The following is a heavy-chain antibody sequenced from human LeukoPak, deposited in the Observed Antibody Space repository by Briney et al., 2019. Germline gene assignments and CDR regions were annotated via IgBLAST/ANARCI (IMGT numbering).Heavy chain of an antibody. J-gene: IGHJ4*02. CDR3: ARHALVLRYFDWLDDYYIDY. Sequence: GESLKISCKGSGYSFTSYWIGWVRQMPGKGLEWMGIIYPGGSDTRYSPSFQGQVTISADKSISTAYLQWSSLKASDTAMYYCARHALVLRYFDWLDDYYIDYWGQGNLVTVSS. V-gene: IGHV5-51*01. D-gene: IGHD3-9*01. CDR2: IYPGGSDT. CDR1: GYSFTSYW.